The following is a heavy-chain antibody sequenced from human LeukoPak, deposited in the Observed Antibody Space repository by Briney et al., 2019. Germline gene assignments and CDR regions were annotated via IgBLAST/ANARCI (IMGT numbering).Heavy chain of an antibody. CDR2: INHSGST. CDR3: ARSIYYYDSSGYSSNFDY. CDR1: GVSFRGHF. V-gene: IGHV4-34*01. D-gene: IGHD3-22*01. Sequence: SETLSLTCAVHGVSFRGHFWTLIRQSPGKGLEWIGEINHSGSTNYNPSLKSRVTMSLDTSKNQFSLKLSSVTAADTAVYYCARSIYYYDSSGYSSNFDYWGQGTLVTVSS. J-gene: IGHJ4*02.